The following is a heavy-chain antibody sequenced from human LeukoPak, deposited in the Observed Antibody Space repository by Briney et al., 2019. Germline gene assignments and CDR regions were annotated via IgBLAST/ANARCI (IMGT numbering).Heavy chain of an antibody. J-gene: IGHJ4*02. D-gene: IGHD3-22*01. CDR2: ISAYNGNT. Sequence: ASVKVSCKASGYTFTSYGISWVRQAPGQGLEWMGWISAYNGNTNYAQKLQGRVTMTTDTSTSTAYMELRSLRSDDTAVYYCAKELWDSSGYFTEHFDYWGQGTLVTVSS. CDR3: AKELWDSSGYFTEHFDY. CDR1: GYTFTSYG. V-gene: IGHV1-18*01.